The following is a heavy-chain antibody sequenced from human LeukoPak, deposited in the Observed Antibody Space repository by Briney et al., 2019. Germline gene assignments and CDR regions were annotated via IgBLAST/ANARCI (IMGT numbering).Heavy chain of an antibody. D-gene: IGHD6-19*01. CDR3: ARILSSAWGELGY. J-gene: IGHJ4*02. CDR1: GFTFSSYA. CDR2: IRSDGSNK. Sequence: GGSLRLSCAASGFTFSSYAMHWVRQAPGKGLKWVAFIRSDGSNKYYADSVKGRFTISRDNSKNTLYLQMNSLRAEDTAVYYCARILSSAWGELGYWGQGTLVTVSS. V-gene: IGHV3-30*04.